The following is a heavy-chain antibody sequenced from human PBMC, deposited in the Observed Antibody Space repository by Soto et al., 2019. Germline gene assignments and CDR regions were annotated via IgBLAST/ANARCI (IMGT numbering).Heavy chain of an antibody. CDR2: INHSGST. CDR3: ARVLSYYYYGMDV. CDR1: GGSFSGYY. V-gene: IGHV4-34*01. J-gene: IGHJ6*02. D-gene: IGHD2-15*01. Sequence: SETLSLTCAVYGGSFSGYYWSWIRQPPGKGLEWIGEINHSGSTNYNPSLKSRVTISVDTSKNQFSLKLSSVAAADTAVYYCARVLSYYYYGMDVWGQGTTVTVSS.